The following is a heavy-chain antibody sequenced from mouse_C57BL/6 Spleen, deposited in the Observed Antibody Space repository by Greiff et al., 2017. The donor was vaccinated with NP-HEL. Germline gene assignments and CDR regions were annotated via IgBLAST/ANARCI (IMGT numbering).Heavy chain of an antibody. CDR2: IYPGGGYT. D-gene: IGHD4-1*01. Sequence: VQLQESGAELVRPGTSVKMSCKASGYTFTNYWIGWAKQRPGHGLEWIGDIYPGGGYTNYNEKFKGKATLTADKSSSTAYMQFSSLTSEDSAIYYCAREKTGYYFDYWGQGTTLTVSS. V-gene: IGHV1-63*01. J-gene: IGHJ2*01. CDR1: GYTFTNYW. CDR3: AREKTGYYFDY.